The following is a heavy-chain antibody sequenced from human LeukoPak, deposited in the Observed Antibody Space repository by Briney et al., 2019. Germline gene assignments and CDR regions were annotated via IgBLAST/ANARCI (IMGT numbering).Heavy chain of an antibody. Sequence: GGSLRLSYAASGFTFSYYGMTWVRQAPGKGLEWVSTISGSGGSTYYADSVKGRFTISRDNSKNTLYVQMNSLRADDTAVYYCAKEVVVSAAVGTVGFDPWGQGTLVIVSS. V-gene: IGHV3-23*01. J-gene: IGHJ5*02. CDR2: ISGSGGST. D-gene: IGHD6-13*01. CDR1: GFTFSYYG. CDR3: AKEVVVSAAVGTVGFDP.